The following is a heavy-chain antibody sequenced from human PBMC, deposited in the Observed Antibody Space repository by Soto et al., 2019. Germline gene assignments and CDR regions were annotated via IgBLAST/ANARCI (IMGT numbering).Heavy chain of an antibody. CDR3: ARGFQTFDH. CDR2: IDHRGST. Sequence: QVQLQQSGAGLVKPSETLSLSCAVYGGSLSGYYWTWIRQPPGKGLEWIGKIDHRGSTNYNPSLKGRVTISLDTSKNQFSLSLISVTAADTAVYYCARGFQTFDHWGQGTLVTVSS. V-gene: IGHV4-34*01. J-gene: IGHJ5*02. CDR1: GGSLSGYY.